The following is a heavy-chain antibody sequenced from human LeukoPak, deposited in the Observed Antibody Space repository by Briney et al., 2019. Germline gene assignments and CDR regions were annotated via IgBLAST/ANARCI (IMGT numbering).Heavy chain of an antibody. D-gene: IGHD3-22*01. CDR3: ARNFCGYYDSSGYFWRWSPLGDFDY. CDR1: GFTVSSNY. J-gene: IGHJ4*02. Sequence: GGSLRLSCAASGFTVSSNYMSWVRQAPGKGLEWVPVIYSGGSTYYADSVKGRFTISRDNSKNTLYLQMNSLRAEDTAVYYCARNFCGYYDSSGYFWRWSPLGDFDYWGQGTLVTVSS. CDR2: IYSGGST. V-gene: IGHV3-66*01.